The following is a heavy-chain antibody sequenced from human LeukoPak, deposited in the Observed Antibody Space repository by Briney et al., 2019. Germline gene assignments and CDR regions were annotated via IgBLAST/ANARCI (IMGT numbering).Heavy chain of an antibody. V-gene: IGHV4-59*01. J-gene: IGHJ4*02. CDR1: GDSISSYY. Sequence: SETLSLTCTVSGDSISSYYWNWVRQPPGKGLEWLGYIYYSGSTNCNPSLKSRVTISIDTSKNQFSLKLRSVTAADTAVYYCAREVPIVRGLRWDYWGQGTLVTVSS. CDR2: IYYSGST. CDR3: AREVPIVRGLRWDY. D-gene: IGHD3-10*01.